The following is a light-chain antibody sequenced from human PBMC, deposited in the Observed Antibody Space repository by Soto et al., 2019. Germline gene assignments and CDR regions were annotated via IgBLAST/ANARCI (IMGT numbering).Light chain of an antibody. CDR3: QQYNTWRSIS. Sequence: EIVMTQSPATLSVSPGERVTLSCRDSQSVSNKLGWYQHKPGQAPRLLIYDTSTRAAGTPARFTGSGSGTDFTLTISSLQSEDFAVYYCQQYNTWRSISFGQGTRLEIK. V-gene: IGKV3-15*01. CDR1: QSVSNK. CDR2: DTS. J-gene: IGKJ5*01.